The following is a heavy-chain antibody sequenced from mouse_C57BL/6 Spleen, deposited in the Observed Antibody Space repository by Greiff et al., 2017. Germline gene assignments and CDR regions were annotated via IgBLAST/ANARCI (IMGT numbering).Heavy chain of an antibody. J-gene: IGHJ1*03. Sequence: QVQLKQSGPGLVQPSQSLSITCTVSGFSLTSYGVHWVRQSPGKGLEWLGVIWSGGSTDYNAAFISRLGISKDNSKSQVFFKMNSLQADDTAIYYCARNGNYGWYFDVWGTGTTVTVSS. CDR1: GFSLTSYG. D-gene: IGHD2-1*01. CDR2: IWSGGST. V-gene: IGHV2-2*01. CDR3: ARNGNYGWYFDV.